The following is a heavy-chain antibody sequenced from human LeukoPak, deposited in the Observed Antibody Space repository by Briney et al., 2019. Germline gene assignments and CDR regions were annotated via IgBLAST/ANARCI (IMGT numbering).Heavy chain of an antibody. D-gene: IGHD2-15*01. Sequence: SETLSLTCVVYGGSISGYYWSWIRQPPGKGLEWIGEIHHSGSASYNPSLKSRVTISVDTSKNQFSLKVNSVTAADTAVYYCARGVDLLYYSDLWGRGTLVTVSS. CDR3: ARGVDLLYYSDL. J-gene: IGHJ2*01. CDR2: IHHSGSA. CDR1: GGSISGYY. V-gene: IGHV4-34*01.